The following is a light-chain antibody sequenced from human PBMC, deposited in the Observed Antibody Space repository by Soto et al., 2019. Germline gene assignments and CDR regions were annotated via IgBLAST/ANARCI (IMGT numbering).Light chain of an antibody. Sequence: QSVLTQPPSVSGAPGQAVTFSCNGSSSNIGGGYDVHWYQLLPGAAPKLLIYGSNKRPSGVPDRFSGSRSPTSASLAITGLQAEDEAVYDCHSYVSRRSAVVFGGGTKVTVL. V-gene: IGLV1-40*01. CDR2: GSN. CDR3: HSYVSRRSAVV. CDR1: SSNIGGGYD. J-gene: IGLJ2*01.